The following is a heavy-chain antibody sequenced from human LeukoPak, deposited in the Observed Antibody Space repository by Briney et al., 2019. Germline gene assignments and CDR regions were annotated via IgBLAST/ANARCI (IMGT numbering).Heavy chain of an antibody. CDR3: ARGKSFSGSHDY. CDR2: IYYSGST. D-gene: IGHD3-10*01. Sequence: SETLSLTCAVSGYSISSGYYWGWIRQPPGKGLEWIGYIYYSGSTYYNPSLKSRVTISVDTSKNQSSLKLSSVTAADTAVYYCARGKSFSGSHDYWGQGTLVTVSS. V-gene: IGHV4-38-2*01. CDR1: GYSISSGYY. J-gene: IGHJ4*02.